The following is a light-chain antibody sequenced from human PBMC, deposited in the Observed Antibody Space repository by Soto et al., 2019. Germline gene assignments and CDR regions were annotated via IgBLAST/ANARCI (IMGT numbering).Light chain of an antibody. V-gene: IGLV2-23*01. Sequence: QSALTQPASVSGSPGQSITISCTGTSSDVGNYNLVSWYQQHPGKAPKLMIYEGSKRPSGVSNRFSGSKSGNTASLTISGLQAEDEADYYCCSYGGRNTLVFGGGTKVTVL. J-gene: IGLJ2*01. CDR1: SSDVGNYNL. CDR2: EGS. CDR3: CSYGGRNTLV.